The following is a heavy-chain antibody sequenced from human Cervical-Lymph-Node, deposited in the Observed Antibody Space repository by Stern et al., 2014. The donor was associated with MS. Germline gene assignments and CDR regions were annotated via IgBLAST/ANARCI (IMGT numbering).Heavy chain of an antibody. J-gene: IGHJ3*02. CDR1: GFSFSTSGVG. D-gene: IGHD2-21*01. V-gene: IGHV2-5*02. CDR2: IYWDDDK. Sequence: QVTLRESGPTLVKSTQTLTLTCTFSGFSFSTSGVGVGWIRQPPGKALEWLAVIYWDDDKRYNPSLRSRLTITKDTSKNQVVLIMNNMDPVDTATYYCAHRRGRTAGRDYIGDAFDIWGQGTLVTVSS. CDR3: AHRRGRTAGRDYIGDAFDI.